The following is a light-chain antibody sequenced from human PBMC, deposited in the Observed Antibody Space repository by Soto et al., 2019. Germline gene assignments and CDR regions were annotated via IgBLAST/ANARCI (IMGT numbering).Light chain of an antibody. CDR3: QQYGSAGYT. CDR2: GAS. J-gene: IGKJ2*01. V-gene: IGKV3-20*01. Sequence: EIVLTQSPGTLSLSPGERATLSCRASQSVSSSYSTWYQQKPGQAPRLLIYGASSRATGIPDRFSGSGSGTDFTLTISRLEPEDFAVYYCQQYGSAGYTCGQGTKLEIK. CDR1: QSVSSSY.